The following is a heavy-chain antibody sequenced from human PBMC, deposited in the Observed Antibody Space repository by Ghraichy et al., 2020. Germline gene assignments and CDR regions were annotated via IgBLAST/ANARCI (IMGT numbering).Heavy chain of an antibody. Sequence: RGGATENPSVRSRVTIAVDTSKHQFSRTLSSVTAADTAVYYCARGGYSYGTTFYYYYGMDVWGQGTTVTVSS. CDR3: ARGGYSYGTTFYYYYGMDV. D-gene: IGHD5-18*01. CDR2: RGGA. V-gene: IGHV4-59*09. J-gene: IGHJ6*02.